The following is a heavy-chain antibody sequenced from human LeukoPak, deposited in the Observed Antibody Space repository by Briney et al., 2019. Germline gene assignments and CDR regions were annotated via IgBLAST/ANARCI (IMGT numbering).Heavy chain of an antibody. CDR1: GGSISSTSYY. CDR2: ISYSGTT. V-gene: IGHV4-39*07. Sequence: SETLSLTCTVSGGSISSTSYYWGWIRQPPGKGLEWIGSISYSGTTYYIPSLKSRVTISVDTSKNQFSLKLNSVTAADTAVYYCARDPDFWSGYYNFDYWGQGTLVTVSS. J-gene: IGHJ4*02. D-gene: IGHD3-3*01. CDR3: ARDPDFWSGYYNFDY.